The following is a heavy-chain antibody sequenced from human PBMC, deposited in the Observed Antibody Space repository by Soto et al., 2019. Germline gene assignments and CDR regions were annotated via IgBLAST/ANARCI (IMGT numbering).Heavy chain of an antibody. Sequence: SETLCVTCTVSGGSISRYYWSWSRQPPGKGLEWIGYIYYSGSTNYNPSLKSRVTISVDTSKNQFSLKLSSVTAADTAVYYCALWFGEPHPARGAFDIRGQGTLGTLSS. CDR3: ALWFGEPHPARGAFDI. CDR2: IYYSGST. V-gene: IGHV4-59*01. D-gene: IGHD3-10*01. CDR1: GGSISRYY. J-gene: IGHJ3*02.